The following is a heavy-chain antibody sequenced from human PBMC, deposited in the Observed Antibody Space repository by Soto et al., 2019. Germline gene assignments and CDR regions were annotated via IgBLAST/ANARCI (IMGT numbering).Heavy chain of an antibody. CDR3: ARGRQRGPHSSIAARPIDY. J-gene: IGHJ4*02. V-gene: IGHV4-31*03. Sequence: SETLSLTCTVSGGSISSGCYYWSWIRQHPGKGLEWIGYIYYSGSTYYNPSLKSRVTISVDTSKNQFSLKLSSVTAADTAVYYCARGRQRGPHSSIAARPIDYWGQGTLVTVSS. CDR2: IYYSGST. CDR1: GGSISSGCYY. D-gene: IGHD6-6*01.